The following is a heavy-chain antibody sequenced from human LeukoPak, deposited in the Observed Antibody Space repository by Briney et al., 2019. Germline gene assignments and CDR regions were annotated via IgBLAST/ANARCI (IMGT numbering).Heavy chain of an antibody. J-gene: IGHJ3*02. Sequence: GASVKVSCKASGYTFTSYAITWVRQAPGQGLEWMGWISAYNGNTNYAQKLQGRVTMTTDTSANTAYMELRSLRSDDTAVYYCAKDLGSGRPDAFDIWGQGTTITVSS. D-gene: IGHD3-10*02. V-gene: IGHV1-18*01. CDR3: AKDLGSGRPDAFDI. CDR1: GYTFTSYA. CDR2: ISAYNGNT.